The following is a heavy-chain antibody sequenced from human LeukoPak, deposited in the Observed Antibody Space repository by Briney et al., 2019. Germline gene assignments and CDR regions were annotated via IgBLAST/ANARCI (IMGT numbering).Heavy chain of an antibody. J-gene: IGHJ4*02. V-gene: IGHV4-39*01. CDR3: ARREGDSSGYYYAPFDY. CDR1: GGSISSSSYY. CDR2: IYYSGST. D-gene: IGHD3-22*01. Sequence: SETLYLTCTVSGGSISSSSYYWGWIRQPPGKGLEWIGSIYYSGSTYYNPSLKSRVNISVDTSKNQFSVKLSYVTADDPAVYYCARREGDSSGYYYAPFDYWGQGTLVTVSS.